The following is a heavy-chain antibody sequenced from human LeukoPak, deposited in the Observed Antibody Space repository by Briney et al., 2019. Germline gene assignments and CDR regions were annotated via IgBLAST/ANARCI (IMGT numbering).Heavy chain of an antibody. D-gene: IGHD1-14*01. CDR2: IKSKTDGGTT. CDR3: TTDGNRWPIDAFDI. Sequence: GGSLRLSCAASGFTFSNAWMSWVRQAPGKGLEWVGRIKSKTDGGTTDYAAPVKGRFTISRDDSKNTLYLQMNSLKAEDTAVYYCTTDGNRWPIDAFDIWGQGTMVTVSS. CDR1: GFTFSNAW. V-gene: IGHV3-15*01. J-gene: IGHJ3*02.